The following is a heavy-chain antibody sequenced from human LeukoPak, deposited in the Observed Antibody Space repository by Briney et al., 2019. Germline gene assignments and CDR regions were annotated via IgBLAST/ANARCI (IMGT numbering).Heavy chain of an antibody. J-gene: IGHJ4*02. Sequence: ASVTVSCKASGYTFTGYYMHWVRQAPGQGLEWMGWINPNSGGTNYAQTFQGRVTITRDTSISTAYMELSRLRSDDTAVYYCAREDSSGHFDYWGQGTLVTVSS. CDR3: AREDSSGHFDY. CDR2: INPNSGGT. D-gene: IGHD6-6*01. CDR1: GYTFTGYY. V-gene: IGHV1-2*02.